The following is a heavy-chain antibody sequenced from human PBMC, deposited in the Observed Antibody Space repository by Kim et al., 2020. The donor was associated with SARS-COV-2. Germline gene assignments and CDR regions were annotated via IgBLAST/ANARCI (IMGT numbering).Heavy chain of an antibody. CDR3: ARGAYSSGWSAVVDY. V-gene: IGHV4-59*01. D-gene: IGHD6-19*01. CDR2: IYYSGST. CDR1: GGSISSYY. Sequence: SETLSLTCTVSGGSISSYYWSWIRQPPGKGLEWIGYIYYSGSTNYNPSLKSRVTISVDTSKNQFSLKLSSVTAADTAVYYCARGAYSSGWSAVVDYWGQGTLVTVSS. J-gene: IGHJ4*02.